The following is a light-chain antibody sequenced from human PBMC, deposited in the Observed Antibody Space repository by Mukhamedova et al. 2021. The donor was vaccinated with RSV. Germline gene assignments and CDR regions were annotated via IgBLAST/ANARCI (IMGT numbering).Light chain of an antibody. CDR3: QQSYETPRT. CDR2: AAS. J-gene: IGKJ1*01. Sequence: WYQRRVHGEAPKVLIYAASSLRSGVPSRFSGSGSGTDFTLTISSLQPEDFATYYCQQSYETPRTFGQGTKVEIK. V-gene: IGKV1-39*01.